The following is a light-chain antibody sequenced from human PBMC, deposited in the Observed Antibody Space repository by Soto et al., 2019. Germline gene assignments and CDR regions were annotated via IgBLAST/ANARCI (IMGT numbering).Light chain of an antibody. CDR3: QQFSRYPLT. CDR1: QTVRNNY. Sequence: VLTQSPGTLSLYLWERAASSYRASQTVRNNYLAWYQQKPGQAPRLLIYDASSRATGIPDRFSGGGSGTDFTLTISRLEPEDLAVYYCQQFSRYPLTFGGGTKV. J-gene: IGKJ4*01. V-gene: IGKV3-20*01. CDR2: DAS.